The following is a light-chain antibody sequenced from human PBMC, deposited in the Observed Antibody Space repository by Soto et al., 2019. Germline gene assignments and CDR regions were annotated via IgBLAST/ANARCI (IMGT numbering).Light chain of an antibody. J-gene: IGKJ2*01. CDR2: GTS. V-gene: IGKV3-20*01. Sequence: ETVLTQSPGTLSLSPGVRATLSCRASQSISSIYLAWYQQKPGQAPRLLIYGTSNRATGIPDRFSGSGSGTDFTLTISRLEPEDFAVYFCKQYGSSPYTFGQGTKVEI. CDR1: QSISSIY. CDR3: KQYGSSPYT.